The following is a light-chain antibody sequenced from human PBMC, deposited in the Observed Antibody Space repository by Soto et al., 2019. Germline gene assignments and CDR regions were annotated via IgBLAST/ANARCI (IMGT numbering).Light chain of an antibody. Sequence: QSALTQPASVSGSPEQSITISCTGTSSDVGGYNYVSWYQRHPGKAPKLIIYEVSYRPSGGSNRFSGSKSGNTASLPISGLQADDEADYYCSSYASTGTHVFGTGTKVTVL. CDR2: EVS. V-gene: IGLV2-14*01. CDR1: SSDVGGYNY. CDR3: SSYASTGTHV. J-gene: IGLJ1*01.